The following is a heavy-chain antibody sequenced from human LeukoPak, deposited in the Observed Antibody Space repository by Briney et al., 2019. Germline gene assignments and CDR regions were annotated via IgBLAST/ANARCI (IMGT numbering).Heavy chain of an antibody. CDR1: GGSISSSSYY. Sequence: SETLSLTCTVSGGSISSSSYYWGWIRQPPGKGLEWIGSIYYSGGTYYNPSLKSRVTISVDTSKNQFSLKLSSVTAADTAVYYCARLITMVRGVTNWFDPWGQGTLVTVSS. CDR3: ARLITMVRGVTNWFDP. V-gene: IGHV4-39*01. CDR2: IYYSGGT. D-gene: IGHD3-10*01. J-gene: IGHJ5*02.